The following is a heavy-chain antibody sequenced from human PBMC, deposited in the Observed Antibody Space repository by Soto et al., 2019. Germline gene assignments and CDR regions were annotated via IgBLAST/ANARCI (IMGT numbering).Heavy chain of an antibody. V-gene: IGHV3-48*02. CDR1: GFPFSQYA. CDR3: ARDLSH. Sequence: DVQLVESGGGLVQPRGSLRLSCAASGFPFSQYAMHWVRQAPGKGLEWISYINSASSTTFHADSIKGRLTVSRDNAKNSVYLHMSSLRHEDTAVYYCARDLSHWGQGTLVTVSS. CDR2: INSASSTT. J-gene: IGHJ4*02.